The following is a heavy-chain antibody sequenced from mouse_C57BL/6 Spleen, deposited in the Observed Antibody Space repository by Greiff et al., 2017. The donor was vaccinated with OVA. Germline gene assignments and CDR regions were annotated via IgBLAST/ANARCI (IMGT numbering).Heavy chain of an antibody. Sequence: VKLQESGAELARPGASVKLSCKASGYTFTSYGISWVKQRTGQGLEWIGEIYPRSGNTYYNEKFKGKATLTADKSSRTAYVKLRSLTSEDSAVYFCARWSRDYWGQGTTLTVSS. CDR2: IYPRSGNT. J-gene: IGHJ2*01. CDR3: ARWSRDY. V-gene: IGHV1-81*01. CDR1: GYTFTSYG.